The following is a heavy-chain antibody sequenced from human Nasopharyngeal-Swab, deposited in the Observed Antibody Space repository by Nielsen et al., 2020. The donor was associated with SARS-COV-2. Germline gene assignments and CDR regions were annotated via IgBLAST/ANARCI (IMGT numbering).Heavy chain of an antibody. J-gene: IGHJ4*02. CDR3: AAGGDSSSSTFDY. Sequence: GGSLRLSCAASGFTFSSYAMSWVRQAPGKGLEWVSAISGSGGSTYYADSVKGRFTISRDNSKNTLYLQMNSLRAEDTAVYYCAAGGDSSSSTFDYWGQGTLVTVPS. D-gene: IGHD6-6*01. CDR2: ISGSGGST. V-gene: IGHV3-23*01. CDR1: GFTFSSYA.